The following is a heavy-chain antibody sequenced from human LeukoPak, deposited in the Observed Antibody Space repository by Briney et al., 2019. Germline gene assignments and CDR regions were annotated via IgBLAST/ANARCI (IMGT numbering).Heavy chain of an antibody. CDR1: GFTFSSYG. V-gene: IGHV3-30*18. CDR2: ISYDGSNK. CDR3: AKGDLGQQWLISYYYYGMDV. Sequence: GGSLRLSCAASGFTFSSYGMHWVRQAPGKGLEWVAVISYDGSNKYYADSVKGRFTISRDNSKNTLYLQMNSLRAADTAVYYCAKGDLGQQWLISYYYYGMDVWGQGTTVTVSS. J-gene: IGHJ6*02. D-gene: IGHD6-19*01.